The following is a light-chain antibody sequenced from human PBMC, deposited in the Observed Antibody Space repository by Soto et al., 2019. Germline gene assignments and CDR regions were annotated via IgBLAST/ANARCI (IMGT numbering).Light chain of an antibody. Sequence: EIVMTQSPATLSVSPGERATLSCRASQSVSSNLAWYQQKPGQTPKLLISVASTRATGIPARFSGSESGTEFTLANSSLQSEDFAVYYCQQYNVWPLTFGGGTKVEFK. CDR3: QQYNVWPLT. V-gene: IGKV3-15*01. J-gene: IGKJ4*01. CDR2: VAS. CDR1: QSVSSN.